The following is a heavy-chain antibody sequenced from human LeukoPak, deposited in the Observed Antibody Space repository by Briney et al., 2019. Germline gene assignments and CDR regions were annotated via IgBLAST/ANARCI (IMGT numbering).Heavy chain of an antibody. Sequence: PSETLSLTCTVSNGSISSYYWSWIRQPPGKGLGWIGYIYYSGSTNYNPSLKSRVTISVDTSKNQFSLKLSSVTAADTAVYYCARESQLRFFDYWGQGTLVTVSS. CDR2: IYYSGST. CDR3: ARESQLRFFDY. V-gene: IGHV4-59*01. D-gene: IGHD6-6*01. CDR1: NGSISSYY. J-gene: IGHJ4*02.